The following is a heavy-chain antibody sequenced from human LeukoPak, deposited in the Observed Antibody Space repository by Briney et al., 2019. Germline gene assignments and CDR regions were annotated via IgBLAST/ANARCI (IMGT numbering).Heavy chain of an antibody. D-gene: IGHD3-22*01. J-gene: IGHJ6*03. CDR3: ARSSGYYSSLFYMHV. Sequence: ASVKVSCKASGYTFTTYNIHWVRQAPGQGLEWMGIINPSGGSTSYAQKFQGRVTLTRDMSTRTVYMELSSLRSEDTAVYYCARSSGYYSSLFYMHVWGKGTTVTVSS. CDR1: GYTFTTYN. CDR2: INPSGGST. V-gene: IGHV1-46*01.